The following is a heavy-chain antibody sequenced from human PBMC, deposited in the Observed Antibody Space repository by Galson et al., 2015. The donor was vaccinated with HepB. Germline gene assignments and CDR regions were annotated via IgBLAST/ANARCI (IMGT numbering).Heavy chain of an antibody. V-gene: IGHV3-48*04. CDR3: VRERGGYFYDY. D-gene: IGHD3-16*01. CDR2: IVSSSGST. CDR1: GFRLSSYT. J-gene: IGHJ4*02. Sequence: SLRLSCAASGFRLSSYTMTWVRQAPGKGLEWASHIVSSSGSTYYADSVRGRFTISRDSARNSMYLLMNSLRVEDTAMYYCVRERGGYFYDYWGQGTLVTVSS.